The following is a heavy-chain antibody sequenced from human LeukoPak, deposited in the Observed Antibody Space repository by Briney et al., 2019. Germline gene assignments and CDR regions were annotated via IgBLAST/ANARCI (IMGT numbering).Heavy chain of an antibody. V-gene: IGHV1-18*01. Sequence: ASVKVSCKASGYTLTSYGISWVRQAPGQGLEWMGWISAYNGNTNYAQKLQGRVTMTTDTSTSTAYMELSSLRSEDTAVYYCASCFWSGYSPGYYYYYYMDVWGKGTTVTVSS. J-gene: IGHJ6*03. CDR2: ISAYNGNT. CDR1: GYTLTSYG. CDR3: ASCFWSGYSPGYYYYYYMDV. D-gene: IGHD3-3*01.